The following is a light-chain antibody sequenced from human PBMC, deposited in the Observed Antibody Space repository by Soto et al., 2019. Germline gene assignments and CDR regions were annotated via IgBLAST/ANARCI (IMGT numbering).Light chain of an antibody. Sequence: EGVMTQYPATLSVSPGETATLSCRASQSVNNNLACYQKKPGQGPRLLVYGASIRSTGSPARFSGSGSGTEFTLSINRLQCEDYAVYFCHHCHNAAGTFGGGTKREIK. J-gene: IGKJ4*01. CDR3: HHCHNAAGT. V-gene: IGKV3-15*01. CDR1: QSVNNN. CDR2: GAS.